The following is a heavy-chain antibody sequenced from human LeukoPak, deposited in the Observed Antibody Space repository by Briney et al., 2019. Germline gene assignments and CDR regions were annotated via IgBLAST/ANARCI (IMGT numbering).Heavy chain of an antibody. CDR3: ARHGYCKSNSCHPFSRFDP. J-gene: IGHJ5*02. V-gene: IGHV4-59*08. Sequence: SETLSLTCTVSGGSISSDYWSWIRQPPGKELEWIGYIYYSGSTNYNPSLKSRVSISIDTSKNHFSLRLSSVTAANTALFYCARHGYCKSNSCHPFSRFDPWGQGTLVTVSS. CDR1: GGSISSDY. D-gene: IGHD2/OR15-2a*01. CDR2: IYYSGST.